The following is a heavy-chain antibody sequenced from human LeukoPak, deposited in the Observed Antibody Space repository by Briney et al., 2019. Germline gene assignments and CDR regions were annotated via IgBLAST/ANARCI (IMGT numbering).Heavy chain of an antibody. J-gene: IGHJ4*02. Sequence: SETLSLTCAVYGGSFSGYYWSWLRQPPGKGLVWLGEINHSGSTNYNPSLKSRVTISVDTSKNQFSLKLSSVTAADTAVYYCARGLGATYYDYVWGSYRYDYWGQGTLVTVSS. D-gene: IGHD3-16*02. CDR1: GGSFSGYY. CDR3: ARGLGATYYDYVWGSYRYDY. CDR2: INHSGST. V-gene: IGHV4-34*01.